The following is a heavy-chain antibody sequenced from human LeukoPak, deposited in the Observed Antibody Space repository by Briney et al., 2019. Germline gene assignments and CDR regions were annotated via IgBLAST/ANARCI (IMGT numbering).Heavy chain of an antibody. V-gene: IGHV3-21*01. D-gene: IGHD1-14*01. CDR1: GFTFTNAW. CDR2: ISSSSSYI. Sequence: GGSLRLSCVVSGFTFTNAWMRWVRQAPGKGLEWVSSISSSSSYIYYADSVKGRFTISRDNAKNSLYLQMNSLRAEDTAVYYCARDADRPDWGQGTLVTVSS. CDR3: ARDADRPD. J-gene: IGHJ4*02.